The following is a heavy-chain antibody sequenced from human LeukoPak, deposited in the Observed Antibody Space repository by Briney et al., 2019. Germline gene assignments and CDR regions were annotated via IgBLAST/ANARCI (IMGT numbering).Heavy chain of an antibody. V-gene: IGHV4-59*01. CDR1: GGSISGYY. D-gene: IGHD3-16*01. CDR2: ISFSGST. CDR3: ARYAGGPYYYMNV. J-gene: IGHJ6*03. Sequence: PPETLSLTCTVSGGSISGYYWSWIRQPPGKGLEWIGYISFSGSTNQNPSLKSRLTMSVDTSKNQFSLKLSSVTAADTAVYYCARYAGGPYYYMNVWGKGTTVTVSS.